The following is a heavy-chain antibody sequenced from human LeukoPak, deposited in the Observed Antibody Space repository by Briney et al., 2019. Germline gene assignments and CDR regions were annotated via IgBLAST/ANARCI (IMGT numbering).Heavy chain of an antibody. V-gene: IGHV4-34*01. Sequence: PSETLSLTCNVSGGSIDNGGYYCSWIRQPPGKGLEWIGEINHSGSTNYNPSLKSRVTISVDTSKNQFSLKLSSVTAADTAVYYCARDEFYDSSGYYYVDAFDIWGQGTMVTVSS. D-gene: IGHD3-22*01. J-gene: IGHJ3*02. CDR3: ARDEFYDSSGYYYVDAFDI. CDR1: GGSIDNGGYY. CDR2: INHSGST.